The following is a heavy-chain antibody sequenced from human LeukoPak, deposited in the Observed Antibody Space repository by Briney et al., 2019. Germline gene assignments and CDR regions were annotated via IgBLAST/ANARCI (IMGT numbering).Heavy chain of an antibody. CDR2: INHSGST. D-gene: IGHD3-9*01. CDR3: ARGSALDILTGYKLYYFDY. J-gene: IGHJ4*02. CDR1: GGSISSGGYY. V-gene: IGHV4-39*07. Sequence: SETLSLTCTVSGGSISSGGYYWSWIRQPPGKGLEWIGEINHSGSTNYNPSLKSRVTISVDTSKYQFSLKLSSVTAADTAVYYCARGSALDILTGYKLYYFDYWGQGTLVTVSS.